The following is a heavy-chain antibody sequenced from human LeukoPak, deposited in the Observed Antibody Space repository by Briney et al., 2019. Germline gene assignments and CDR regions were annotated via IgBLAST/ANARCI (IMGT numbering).Heavy chain of an antibody. CDR1: GFTFSDYD. CDR2: ISSGGTTM. V-gene: IGHV3-11*01. D-gene: IGHD2-2*01. Sequence: GGSLRLSCAASGFTFSDYDMSWIRQGPGKGPEWVSYISSGGTTMYYADSVRGRFTISRDNAKNSLFLQMNSLRAEDTAVYYCARDAIVVVPAALMKMVDPWGQGTLVTVSS. J-gene: IGHJ5*02. CDR3: ARDAIVVVPAALMKMVDP.